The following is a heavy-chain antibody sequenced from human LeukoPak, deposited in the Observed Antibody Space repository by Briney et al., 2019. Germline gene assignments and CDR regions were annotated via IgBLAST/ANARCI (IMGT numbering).Heavy chain of an antibody. CDR1: GGSFSGYY. Sequence: SETLSLTCAVYGGSFSGYYWSWIRQPPGKGLEWIGEINHSGSTNYNPSLKSRVTISVDTSKNQFSLKLSSVTAADTAVYYCARGSLAAAGTFGGFDHWGQGTLVTVSS. CDR3: ARGSLAAAGTFGGFDH. CDR2: INHSGST. D-gene: IGHD6-13*01. J-gene: IGHJ4*02. V-gene: IGHV4-34*01.